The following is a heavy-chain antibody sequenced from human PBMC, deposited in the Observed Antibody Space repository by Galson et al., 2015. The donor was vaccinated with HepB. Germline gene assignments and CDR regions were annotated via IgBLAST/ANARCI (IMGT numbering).Heavy chain of an antibody. CDR1: GFTFSSYS. CDR3: ASRYSSSPANDY. Sequence: SLRLSCAASGFTFSSYSMNWVRQAPGKGPEWVSSISSSSSYIYYADSVKGRFTISRDNAKNSLYLQMNSLRAEDTAVYYCASRYSSSPANDYWGQGTLVTVSS. D-gene: IGHD6-6*01. J-gene: IGHJ4*02. V-gene: IGHV3-21*01. CDR2: ISSSSSYI.